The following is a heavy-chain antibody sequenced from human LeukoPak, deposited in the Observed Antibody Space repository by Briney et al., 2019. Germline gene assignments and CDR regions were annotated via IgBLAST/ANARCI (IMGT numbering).Heavy chain of an antibody. D-gene: IGHD1-14*01. J-gene: IGHJ4*02. CDR2: INEDGSTT. CDR1: GFTFSRYW. Sequence: GGTLRLSCAASGFTFSRYWMHWVRQAPGKGLVWVSRINEDGSTTSYADSVKGRFTISRDNVKNTLYLQMNGLRAEDTAVYYCARGGLEPVDYWGQGTLVTVSS. CDR3: ARGGLEPVDY. V-gene: IGHV3-74*01.